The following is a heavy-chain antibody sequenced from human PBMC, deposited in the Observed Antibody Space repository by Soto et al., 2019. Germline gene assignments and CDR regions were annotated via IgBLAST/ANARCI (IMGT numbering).Heavy chain of an antibody. CDR2: IYYSGST. CDR3: ARGGGGVSRYWYFDL. V-gene: IGHV4-31*03. J-gene: IGHJ2*01. CDR1: GGSISSGGYY. D-gene: IGHD3-16*01. Sequence: QVQLQESGPGLVKPSQTLSLTCTVSGGSISSGGYYWSWIRQHPGKGLEWIGYIYYSGSTYYNPSLKGRVTISVDQSKNQFPLKLGSVTAGDTAVYYCARGGGGVSRYWYFDLWGRGTLVTVSS.